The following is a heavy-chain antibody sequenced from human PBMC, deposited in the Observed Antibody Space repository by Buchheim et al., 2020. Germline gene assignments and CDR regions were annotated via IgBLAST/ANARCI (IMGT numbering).Heavy chain of an antibody. V-gene: IGHV3-33*01. J-gene: IGHJ3*02. CDR2: IWYDGSNK. D-gene: IGHD3-22*01. CDR1: GFTFSSYG. Sequence: QVQLVESGGGVVQPGRSLRLSCAASGFTFSSYGMHWVRQAPGKGLEWVAVIWYDGSNKYYADSVKGRFTISRDNSKNTLYTQMNSLRAEDTAVYYCARDSGSGSSNDAFDIWGQGT. CDR3: ARDSGSGSSNDAFDI.